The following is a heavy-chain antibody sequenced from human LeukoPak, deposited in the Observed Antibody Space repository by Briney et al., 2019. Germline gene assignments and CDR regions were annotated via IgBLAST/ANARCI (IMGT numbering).Heavy chain of an antibody. J-gene: IGHJ4*02. CDR3: ARGAYGRNAGLND. V-gene: IGHV3-30-3*01. D-gene: IGHD4-23*01. Sequence: GGSLRLYYAVFGFTFQNYAMHWVRQAPGKGLEWVAVMSYDGINKYYADSVKGRFTVSRDNSKNTVFLQTNSLRAEDTAVFYCARGAYGRNAGLNDWRQEALVTVSS. CDR1: GFTFQNYA. CDR2: MSYDGINK.